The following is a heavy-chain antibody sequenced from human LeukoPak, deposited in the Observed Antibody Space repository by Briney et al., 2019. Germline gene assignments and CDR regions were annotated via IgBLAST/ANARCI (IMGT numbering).Heavy chain of an antibody. CDR1: KFTFTSYA. Sequence: GGSLRLSWAASKFTFTSYAMTWFRQAQGKGREGASAISGSGGSTYYADSVKGRFTISRDNSKNTLYLQMNSLRAEDTAVYYCAKDLSGSPGYYYGMDVWGQGTTVTVSS. D-gene: IGHD3-10*01. J-gene: IGHJ6*02. V-gene: IGHV3-23*01. CDR3: AKDLSGSPGYYYGMDV. CDR2: ISGSGGST.